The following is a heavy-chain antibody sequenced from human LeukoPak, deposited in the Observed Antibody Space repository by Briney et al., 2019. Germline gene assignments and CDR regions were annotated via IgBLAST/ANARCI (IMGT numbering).Heavy chain of an antibody. CDR3: AKVTAAAYYFDY. Sequence: GGSLRLSCAASRFAFSSSAMSWVRQAAGKGLEWASAISGSGGSAYYADSVKGRFTISRDNSKNTLYLQMNSLRAEDTAVYYCAKVTAAAYYFDYWGQGTLVTVSS. J-gene: IGHJ4*02. D-gene: IGHD6-13*01. CDR1: RFAFSSSA. CDR2: ISGSGGSA. V-gene: IGHV3-23*01.